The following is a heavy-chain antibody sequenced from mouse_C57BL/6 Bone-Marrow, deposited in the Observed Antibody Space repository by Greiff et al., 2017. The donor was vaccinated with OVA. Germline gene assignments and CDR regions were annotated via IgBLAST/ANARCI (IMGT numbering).Heavy chain of an antibody. Sequence: VQLHQSGAELMKPGPSVKLSCKAPGYTFTGYWIEWVKQRPGHGLEWIGEILPGSGSTNYNEKFKGKATFTADTSSNTACMHLSSLTSEASTIYYCARWDWDRYFDGWGTGTTVTVSS. CDR2: ILPGSGST. CDR3: ARWDWDRYFDG. J-gene: IGHJ1*03. D-gene: IGHD4-1*01. CDR1: GYTFTGYW. V-gene: IGHV1-9*01.